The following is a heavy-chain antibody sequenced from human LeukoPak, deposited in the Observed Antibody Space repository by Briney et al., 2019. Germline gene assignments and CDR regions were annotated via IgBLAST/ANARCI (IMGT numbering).Heavy chain of an antibody. CDR2: IIPIFGTA. Sequence: SVKVSCKASGGTFSSYAISWVRQAPGQGLEWMGRIIPIFGTANYAQKFQGRVTITTDESTSTAYMELSSLRSEDTAVYYCARAGTMIVVEYFPDYWGQGTLVTVSS. CDR3: ARAGTMIVVEYFPDY. V-gene: IGHV1-69*05. J-gene: IGHJ4*02. D-gene: IGHD3-22*01. CDR1: GGTFSSYA.